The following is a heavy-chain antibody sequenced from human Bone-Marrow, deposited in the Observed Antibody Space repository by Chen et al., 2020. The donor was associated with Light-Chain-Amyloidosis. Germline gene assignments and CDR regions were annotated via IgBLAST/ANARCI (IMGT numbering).Heavy chain of an antibody. V-gene: IGHV3-23*04. D-gene: IGHD3-10*01. CDR2: VSSSGTIRT. J-gene: IGHJ4*02. Sequence: EVQLVESGGGLVQPGGSLRLSCEASGFRFSNSGLHWVRQAQGKGLGWVSYVSSSGTIRTTYAESVKGRFTISRDNSKNMVYLQLNSLRAEDTAVYYCAKDGGAWNFDYWGQGTLVTVSS. CDR1: GFRFSNSG. CDR3: AKDGGAWNFDY.